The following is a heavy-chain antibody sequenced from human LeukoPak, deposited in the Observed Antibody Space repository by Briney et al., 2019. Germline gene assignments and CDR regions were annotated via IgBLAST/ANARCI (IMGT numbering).Heavy chain of an antibody. V-gene: IGHV1-2*02. J-gene: IGHJ4*02. CDR3: VRDPSSVTLYFFDF. CDR2: IDANNGDT. D-gene: IGHD4-11*01. Sequence: GASVKISCKASGYTVRGYYIHWRRQAPGQGLEGMGGIDANNGDTKSAKKFQGRVTMSRDPSISTAHIALSSLSPDEAAVYYCVRDPSSVTLYFFDFWGQGTLVTVSS. CDR1: GYTVRGYY.